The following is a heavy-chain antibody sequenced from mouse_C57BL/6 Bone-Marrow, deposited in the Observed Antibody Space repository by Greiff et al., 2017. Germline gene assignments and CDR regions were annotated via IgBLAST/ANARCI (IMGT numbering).Heavy chain of an antibody. CDR2: INPYNGDT. J-gene: IGHJ2*01. CDR3: ASSPFTTVVAADYFDY. V-gene: IGHV1-20*01. Sequence: VQLQQSGPELVKPGDSVKISCKASGYSFTGYFMNWVMQSHGKSIEWIGRINPYNGDTFYNQKFKGKATLTVDKSSSTAHMELRSLTSEDSAVYYCASSPFTTVVAADYFDYWGQGTTLTVSS. CDR1: GYSFTGYF. D-gene: IGHD1-1*01.